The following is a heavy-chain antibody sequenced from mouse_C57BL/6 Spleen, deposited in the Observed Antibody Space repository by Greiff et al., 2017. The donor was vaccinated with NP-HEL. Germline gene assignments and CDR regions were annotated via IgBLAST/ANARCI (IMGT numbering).Heavy chain of an antibody. CDR3: ARNWEGWFAY. D-gene: IGHD4-1*01. J-gene: IGHJ3*01. CDR2: IYPGSGNT. Sequence: VQLQQSGAELVRPGASVKLSCKASGYTFTDYYINWVKQRPGQGLEWIARIYPGSGNTYYNEKFKGKATLTAEKSSSTAYMQLSSLTSEDSAVYVCARNWEGWFAYWGQGTLVTVSA. V-gene: IGHV1-76*01. CDR1: GYTFTDYY.